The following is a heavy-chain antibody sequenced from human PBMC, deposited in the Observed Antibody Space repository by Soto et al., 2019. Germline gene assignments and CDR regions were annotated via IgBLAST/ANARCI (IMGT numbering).Heavy chain of an antibody. D-gene: IGHD3-9*01. CDR3: ATGGILTPGQRGLCDY. CDR2: ISKDGNDE. CDR1: GVSFTSHA. Sequence: QVQLVESGGGVVQPGTSLGLSCVVSGVSFTSHAMHWVRQAPGKGLEWVAGISKDGNDEFYADSVKGRFTISRDNSKNMLYLQITSLEPEDTGGYFCATGGILTPGQRGLCDYWGQGTLVTVSS. V-gene: IGHV3-30*03. J-gene: IGHJ4*02.